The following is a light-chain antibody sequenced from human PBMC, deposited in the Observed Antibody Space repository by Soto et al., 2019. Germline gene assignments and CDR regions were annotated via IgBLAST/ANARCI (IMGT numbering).Light chain of an antibody. V-gene: IGKV1-5*03. J-gene: IGKJ1*01. CDR3: QQYHGYSWT. CDR1: QGIRND. CDR2: KAS. Sequence: DIHITQSPSSLSASVGDRVTITCRASQGIRNDLGWYQQKPGKAPKLLIYKASNLRSDVPSRFSGSGSGTEFTLTISSLQPDDFAIYYCQQYHGYSWTFGQGTKVDNK.